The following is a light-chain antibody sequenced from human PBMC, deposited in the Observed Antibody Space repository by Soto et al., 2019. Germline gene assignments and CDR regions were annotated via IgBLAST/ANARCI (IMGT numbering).Light chain of an antibody. CDR3: MQALQNTWT. J-gene: IGKJ1*01. Sequence: DIVMTQSPLALPVTPGEPASISCRSSQSLLHSNGYNDLDWYLQKPGQSPQLLIYVGSNRASGVPNRFRGSGSRTDFTLKISRWEAQNVRGYYCMQALQNTWTFVQRTKVQIK. CDR1: QSLLHSNGYND. V-gene: IGKV2-28*01. CDR2: VGS.